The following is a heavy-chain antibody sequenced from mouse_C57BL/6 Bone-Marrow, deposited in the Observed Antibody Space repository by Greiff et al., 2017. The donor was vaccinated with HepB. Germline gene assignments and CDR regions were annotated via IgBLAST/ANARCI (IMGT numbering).Heavy chain of an antibody. CDR2: ISYDGSN. J-gene: IGHJ2*01. Sequence: EVKLQESGPGLVKPSQSLSLTCSVPGYSITSGYYWNWIRQFPGNKLEWMGYISYDGSNNYNPSLKNRISITRDTSKNQFFLKLNSVTTEDTATYYCARAGNYYFDYWGQGTTLTVSS. CDR1: GYSITSGYY. V-gene: IGHV3-6*01. CDR3: ARAGNYYFDY.